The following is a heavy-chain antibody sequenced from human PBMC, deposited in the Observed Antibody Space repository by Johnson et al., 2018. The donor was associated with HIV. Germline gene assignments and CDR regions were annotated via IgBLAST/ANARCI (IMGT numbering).Heavy chain of an antibody. CDR3: AREVDGFDI. V-gene: IGHV3-30*04. CDR2: ISYDGRNK. Sequence: QVQLVESGGGVVQPGRSLSLSCAASGFTFSSYAMNWVRQAPGKGLEWVAVISYDGRNKDYADSVKGRCTISRDNSKNTLFLQMNSLRPEDTAVYHCAREVDGFDIWGQGTMVTVSS. CDR1: GFTFSSYA. J-gene: IGHJ3*02.